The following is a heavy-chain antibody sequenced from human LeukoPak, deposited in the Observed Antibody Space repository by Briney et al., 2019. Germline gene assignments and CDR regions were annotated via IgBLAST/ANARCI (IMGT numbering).Heavy chain of an antibody. J-gene: IGHJ1*01. D-gene: IGHD2-15*01. CDR1: GYTFTSYG. V-gene: IGHV1-69*04. Sequence: GASVKVSCKASGYTFTSYGISWVRQAPGQGLEWMGRIIPILGIANYAQKFQGRVTITADKSTSTAYMELSSLRSEDTAVYYCARERGYCSGGSCYYAEYFQHWGQGTLVTVSS. CDR2: IIPILGIA. CDR3: ARERGYCSGGSCYYAEYFQH.